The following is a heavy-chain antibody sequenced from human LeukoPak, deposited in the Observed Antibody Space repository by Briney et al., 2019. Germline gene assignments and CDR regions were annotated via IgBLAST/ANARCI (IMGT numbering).Heavy chain of an antibody. CDR1: GFTFDDYA. J-gene: IGHJ4*02. D-gene: IGHD3-9*01. Sequence: PGGSLRLSCAASGFTFDDYAMHWVRQAPGKGLEWVSGISWNSGNIVYADSVKGRFTISRDNAKNSLYLQMNSLRAEDMALYHCAKEPTYDILTGPFDYWGQGTLVTVSS. V-gene: IGHV3-9*03. CDR3: AKEPTYDILTGPFDY. CDR2: ISWNSGNI.